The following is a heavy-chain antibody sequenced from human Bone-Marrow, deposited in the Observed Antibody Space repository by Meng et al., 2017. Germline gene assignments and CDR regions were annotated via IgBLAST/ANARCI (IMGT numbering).Heavy chain of an antibody. CDR1: GFTFTSYA. J-gene: IGHJ4*02. CDR2: IVVGSGNT. D-gene: IGHD3-3*01. Sequence: SVKVSCKASGFTFTSYAVQWVRQARGQRLEWIGWIVVGSGNTNYAQKFQGRVTITRDKSTSTAYMELSSLRSEDTAVYYCATDPSFWSSYSVLDYWGQGTLVTVSS. V-gene: IGHV1-58*01. CDR3: ATDPSFWSSYSVLDY.